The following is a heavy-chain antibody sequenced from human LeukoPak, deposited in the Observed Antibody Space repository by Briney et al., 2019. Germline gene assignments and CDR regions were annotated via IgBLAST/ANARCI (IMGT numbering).Heavy chain of an antibody. V-gene: IGHV3-43*01. Sequence: GGSLRLSCAASGFTFDDYTMHWVRQAPGKGLEWVSLISWDGGSTYYADSVKGRFTISRDNSKNSLYLQMNSLRTEDTALYYCAKDNYHGMDVWGQGTTVTVSS. CDR1: GFTFDDYT. CDR3: AKDNYHGMDV. CDR2: ISWDGGST. J-gene: IGHJ6*02.